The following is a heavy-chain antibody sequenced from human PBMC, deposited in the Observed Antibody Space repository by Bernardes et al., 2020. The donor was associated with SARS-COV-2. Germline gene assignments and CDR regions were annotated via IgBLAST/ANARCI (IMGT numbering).Heavy chain of an antibody. CDR2: IHHRGST. J-gene: IGHJ4*02. V-gene: IGHV4-4*02. CDR1: GVSISAYDL. Sequence: SETLSLTCAVSGVSISAYDLWSCVRQPPGKGLQWIGEIHHRGSTNYNPSLKSRVSFSVDNSKNQFSLSLSSVTAEDTAIYYCVRNGYYSLDYWGQGTLITVSS. D-gene: IGHD1-1*01. CDR3: VRNGYYSLDY.